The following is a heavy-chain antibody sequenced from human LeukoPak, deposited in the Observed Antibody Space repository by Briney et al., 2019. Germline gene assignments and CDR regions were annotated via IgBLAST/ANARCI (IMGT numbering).Heavy chain of an antibody. V-gene: IGHV1-2*02. J-gene: IGHJ3*02. D-gene: IGHD2-21*02. CDR3: ARDAGDILVVTGAFDI. CDR1: GYTFTGYY. Sequence: ASVKVSCKASGYTFTGYYMHWVRQAPGQGLEWMGWINPNSDFTNFAQNFQGRVTMTSDTSISTAYMELSRLRSDDTAVYYCARDAGDILVVTGAFDIWGQGTMVTVSS. CDR2: INPNSDFT.